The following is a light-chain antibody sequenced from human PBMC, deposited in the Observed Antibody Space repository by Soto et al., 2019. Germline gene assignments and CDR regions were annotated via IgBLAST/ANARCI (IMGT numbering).Light chain of an antibody. CDR1: QSVSSN. J-gene: IGKJ2*01. Sequence: EIVMTQSPATLSVSPGERATLSCSASQSVSSNLAWYQQKPGQAPRLLMYGASTRATGIPARFSGSGSGTEFTLTISSLQSEDFAVYYCQQYNDWPPKVTFGQGTKLEIK. V-gene: IGKV3-15*01. CDR2: GAS. CDR3: QQYNDWPPKVT.